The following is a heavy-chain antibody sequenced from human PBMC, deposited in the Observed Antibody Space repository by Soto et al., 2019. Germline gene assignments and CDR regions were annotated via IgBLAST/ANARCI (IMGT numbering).Heavy chain of an antibody. Sequence: ASVKVSCKASGYTFTGYYMHWVRQAPGQGLEWMGWINPNSGGTNYAQKFQGWVTMTRDTSISTAYMELSRLRSDDTAVYYCAREPYYYDSSRRNYGMDVWGQGTTVPVSS. J-gene: IGHJ6*02. V-gene: IGHV1-2*04. CDR2: INPNSGGT. CDR3: AREPYYYDSSRRNYGMDV. D-gene: IGHD3-22*01. CDR1: GYTFTGYY.